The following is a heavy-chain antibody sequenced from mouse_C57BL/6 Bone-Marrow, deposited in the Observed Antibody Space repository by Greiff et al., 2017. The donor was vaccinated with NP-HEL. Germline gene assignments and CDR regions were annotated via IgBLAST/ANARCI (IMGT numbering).Heavy chain of an antibody. V-gene: IGHV7-3*01. J-gene: IGHJ2*01. CDR3: ARFGSHYYGSSYYFDY. CDR2: IRNKANGYTT. D-gene: IGHD1-1*01. Sequence: EVQVVESGGGLVQPGGSLSLSCAASGFTFTDYYMSWVRQPPGKALEWLGFIRNKANGYTTEYSASVKGRFTISRDNSQSILYLQMNALRAEDSATYYCARFGSHYYGSSYYFDYWGQGTTLTVSS. CDR1: GFTFTDYY.